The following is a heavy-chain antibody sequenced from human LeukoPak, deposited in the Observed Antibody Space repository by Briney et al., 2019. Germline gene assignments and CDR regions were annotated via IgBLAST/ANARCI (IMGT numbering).Heavy chain of an antibody. V-gene: IGHV1-24*01. J-gene: IGHJ6*02. Sequence: ASLSVSCKVSGHTLTKLSMLWVRQAPGKGLEWMGGLDPEDGETIYAQKCQGRVTMTEDTSTDTAYMELSSLKSEDTAVYYCATAQYCSSTSCYHHSYGMDVWGQGTTVTVSS. CDR3: ATAQYCSSTSCYHHSYGMDV. D-gene: IGHD2-2*01. CDR1: GHTLTKLS. CDR2: LDPEDGET.